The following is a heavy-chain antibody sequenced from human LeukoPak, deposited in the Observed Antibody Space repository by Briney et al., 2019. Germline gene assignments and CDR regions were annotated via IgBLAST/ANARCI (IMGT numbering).Heavy chain of an antibody. V-gene: IGHV5-51*01. Sequence: GESLKISCKGSGYSFTSYWIGWVRQMPGKGLEWMGIIYPGDSDTRYSPSFQGQVTISADKSISTAYLQWSSLKASDTAMYYCARHRADCSSTSCYGDFMDDYYYYMDVWGKGTTVTISS. CDR1: GYSFTSYW. D-gene: IGHD2-2*01. CDR3: ARHRADCSSTSCYGDFMDDYYYYMDV. CDR2: IYPGDSDT. J-gene: IGHJ6*03.